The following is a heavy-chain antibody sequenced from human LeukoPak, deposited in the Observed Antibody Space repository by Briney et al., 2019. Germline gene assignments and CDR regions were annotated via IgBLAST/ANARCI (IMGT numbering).Heavy chain of an antibody. CDR3: AHSTFGGDDIDYNNEFYFDH. CDR2: IFWNDDK. Sequence: ESGPTLVKPTQTLTLTCTFSGLSLSNSGVGVGWIRQPPGKALEWLGVIFWNDDKRYSPSLKSRLTITKDTSKNQVVLTMTSMDPVDIATYYCAHSTFGGDDIDYNNEFYFDHWGQGSLVTVSS. J-gene: IGHJ4*02. CDR1: GLSLSNSGVG. D-gene: IGHD4-11*01. V-gene: IGHV2-5*01.